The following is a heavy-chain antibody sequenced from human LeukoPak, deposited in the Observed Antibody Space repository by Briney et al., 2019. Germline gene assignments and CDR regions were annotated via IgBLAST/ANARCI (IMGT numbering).Heavy chain of an antibody. CDR2: IYYSGST. V-gene: IGHV4-59*01. CDR1: GGSISSYY. Sequence: SETLSLTCTVSGGSISSYYWSWIRQPSGKGLEWIGYIYYSGSTNYNPSLKSRVTISVDTSKNQFSLKLSSVTAADTAVYYCARTTFGWVDTAMATGDFDYWGQGTLVTVSS. D-gene: IGHD5-18*01. CDR3: ARTTFGWVDTAMATGDFDY. J-gene: IGHJ4*02.